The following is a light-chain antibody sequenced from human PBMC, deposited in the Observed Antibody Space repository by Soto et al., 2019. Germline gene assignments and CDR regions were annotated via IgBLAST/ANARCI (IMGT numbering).Light chain of an antibody. CDR1: SSNIGSNT. CDR3: AAWDDSLDGHVV. CDR2: SNN. J-gene: IGLJ2*01. Sequence: QSALTQPASVSGTPGQRVTISCSGSSSNIGSNTVNWYQKLPGTAPELLIYSNNQRPSGVPDRFSGSKSGTSASLAISGLQSEDEADYYCAAWDDSLDGHVVFGGGTKLTVL. V-gene: IGLV1-44*01.